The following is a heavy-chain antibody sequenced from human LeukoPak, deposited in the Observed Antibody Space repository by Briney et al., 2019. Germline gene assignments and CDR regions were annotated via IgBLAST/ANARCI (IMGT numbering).Heavy chain of an antibody. V-gene: IGHV1-18*01. Sequence: ASVKVSCKASGYTFTSYGISWVRQAPGQGLEWMGWISAYNGNTNYAQKLQGRVTMTTDTSTSTAYMGLRSLRSDDTAVYYCARDSTVEDGIAAAGGSSNWGQGTLVTVSS. CDR3: ARDSTVEDGIAAAGGSSN. CDR2: ISAYNGNT. J-gene: IGHJ4*02. D-gene: IGHD6-13*01. CDR1: GYTFTSYG.